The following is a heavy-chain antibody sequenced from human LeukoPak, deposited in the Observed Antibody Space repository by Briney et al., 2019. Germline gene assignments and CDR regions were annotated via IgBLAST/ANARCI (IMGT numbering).Heavy chain of an antibody. CDR3: ARGSIYYGDSSAYFDH. J-gene: IGHJ4*02. V-gene: IGHV4-34*01. Sequence: SETLSLTCGVYSESFSGYFWTYIRQPPGGGLEWIGDINHRGSTNYNPSLKSRVTISVDTSKNQFSLRLTSVTAADTAVYYCARGSIYYGDSSAYFDHWGQGSLVTVSS. CDR1: SESFSGYF. CDR2: INHRGST. D-gene: IGHD3-22*01.